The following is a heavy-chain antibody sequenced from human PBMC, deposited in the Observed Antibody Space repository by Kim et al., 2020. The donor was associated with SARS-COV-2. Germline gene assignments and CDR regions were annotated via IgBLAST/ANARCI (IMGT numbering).Heavy chain of an antibody. CDR1: GFTFSNAW. Sequence: GGSLRLSCAASGFTFSNAWMSWVRQAPGKGLEWVGCIKSKTDGGTTDYAAPVKGRFTISRDDSKNTLYLQMNSLKTEDTAVYYCTTAHDYGDYLTPGLWDNWGQGTLGTVSS. V-gene: IGHV3-15*01. CDR2: IKSKTDGGTT. D-gene: IGHD4-17*01. J-gene: IGHJ4*02. CDR3: TTAHDYGDYLTPGLWDN.